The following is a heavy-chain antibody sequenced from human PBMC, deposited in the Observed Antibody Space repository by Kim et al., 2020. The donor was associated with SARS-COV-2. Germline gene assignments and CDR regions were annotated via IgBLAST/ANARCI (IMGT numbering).Heavy chain of an antibody. CDR2: INPNSGGT. J-gene: IGHJ4*02. D-gene: IGHD2-15*01. CDR1: GYTFTGSS. Sequence: ASVKVSCKASGYTFTGSSIPWVRPSPVQGLEWMGWINPNSGGTNYAQKFQGRVTMTRDTSISPAYMELSRLRSDDTAVYYCARMIGCSGGSCYSVQPFDYSGPGTLVTVSS. V-gene: IGHV1-2*02. CDR3: ARMIGCSGGSCYSVQPFDY.